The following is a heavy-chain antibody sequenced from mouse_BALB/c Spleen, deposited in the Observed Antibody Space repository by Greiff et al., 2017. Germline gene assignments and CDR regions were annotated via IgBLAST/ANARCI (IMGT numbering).Heavy chain of an antibody. CDR3: ARGGGRGAMDY. V-gene: IGHV5-4*02. CDR1: GFTFSDYY. CDR2: ISDGGSYT. Sequence: EVMLVESGGGLVKPGGSLKLSYAASGFTFSDYYMYWVRQTPEKRLEWVATISDGGSYTYYPDSVKGRFTISRDNAKNNLYLQMSSLKSEDTAMYYCARGGGRGAMDYWGQGTSVTVSS. J-gene: IGHJ4*01. D-gene: IGHD3-3*01.